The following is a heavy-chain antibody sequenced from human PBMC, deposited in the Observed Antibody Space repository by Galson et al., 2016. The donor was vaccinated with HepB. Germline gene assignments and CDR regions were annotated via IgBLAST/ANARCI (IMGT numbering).Heavy chain of an antibody. D-gene: IGHD6-25*01. CDR3: ARGIGRLRYVLGD. V-gene: IGHV6-1*01. CDR1: GDSVSNKSAA. CDR2: TYYRSKWYH. J-gene: IGHJ4*02. Sequence: CAISGDSVSNKSAAWIWVRQSPSRGLEWLGRTYYRSKWYHDYAVSVKSRISISPDASKNQFSLQLNSVTPEDTAVYFCARGIGRLRYVLGDWGQGTLVTVSS.